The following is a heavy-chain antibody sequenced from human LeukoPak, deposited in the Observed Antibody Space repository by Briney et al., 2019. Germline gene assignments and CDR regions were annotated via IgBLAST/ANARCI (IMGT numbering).Heavy chain of an antibody. CDR1: GFTFSNAW. CDR2: IKSKTDGGTT. CDR3: ITPWELRDHYYYMDV. D-gene: IGHD1-26*01. J-gene: IGHJ6*03. Sequence: GGSLRLSCAASGFTFSNAWMSWVRQAPGKGLEWVGRIKSKTDGGTTDYAAPVKGRFTISRDDSKNTLYLQMNSLKTEDTAVYYCITPWELRDHYYYMDVWGKGTTVTVSS. V-gene: IGHV3-15*01.